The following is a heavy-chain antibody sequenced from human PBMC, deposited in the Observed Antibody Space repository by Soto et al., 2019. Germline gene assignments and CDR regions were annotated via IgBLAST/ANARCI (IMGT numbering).Heavy chain of an antibody. Sequence: GGSLRLSCAASGFTFSSYGMHWVRQAPGKGLEWVAVISYDGSNKYYADSVKGRFTISRDNSKNTLYLQMNSLIAEDTAVYYCAKMKGNYYYYGMGVWGQGTTVTVSS. CDR1: GFTFSSYG. D-gene: IGHD3-10*01. CDR3: AKMKGNYYYYGMGV. CDR2: ISYDGSNK. V-gene: IGHV3-30*18. J-gene: IGHJ6*02.